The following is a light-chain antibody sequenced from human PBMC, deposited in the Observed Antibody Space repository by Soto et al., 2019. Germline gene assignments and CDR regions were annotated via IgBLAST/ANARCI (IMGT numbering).Light chain of an antibody. CDR2: GIS. CDR1: QSLSNRY. CDR3: QQFDGSIT. V-gene: IGKV3-20*01. J-gene: IGKJ4*01. Sequence: EIVLTQSPGTLSLSPGERATLSCRASQSLSNRYLAWYQQKPGQAPRLLITGISRRAPGIPDRFSGSGSGTDFSLTISRLEAEDFAVYYWQQFDGSITFGGGTKVDI.